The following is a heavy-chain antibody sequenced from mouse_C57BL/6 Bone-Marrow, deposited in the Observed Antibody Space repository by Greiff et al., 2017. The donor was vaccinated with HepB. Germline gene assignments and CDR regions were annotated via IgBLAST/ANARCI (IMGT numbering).Heavy chain of an antibody. Sequence: VQLKQPGAELVMPGASVKLSCKASGYTFTSYWMHWVKQRPGQGLEWIGEIDPSDSYTNYNQKFKGKSTLTVDKSSSTAYMQLSSLTSEDSAVYYCARFPIYYYGSSYGFDYWGQGTTLTVSS. V-gene: IGHV1-69*01. CDR1: GYTFTSYW. CDR3: ARFPIYYYGSSYGFDY. J-gene: IGHJ2*01. CDR2: IDPSDSYT. D-gene: IGHD1-1*01.